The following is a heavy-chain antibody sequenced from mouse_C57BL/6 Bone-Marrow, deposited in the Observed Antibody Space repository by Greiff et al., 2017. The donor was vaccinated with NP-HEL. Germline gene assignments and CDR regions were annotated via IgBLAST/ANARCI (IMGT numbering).Heavy chain of an antibody. Sequence: VQRVESGAELVRPGASVKLSCKASGYTFTDYYINWVKQRPGQGLEWIARIYPGSGNTYYNEKFKGKATLTAEKSSSTAYMQLSSLTSEDSAVYFCARLGYDGYPYYYAMDYWGQGTSVTVSS. V-gene: IGHV1-76*01. J-gene: IGHJ4*01. D-gene: IGHD2-3*01. CDR3: ARLGYDGYPYYYAMDY. CDR1: GYTFTDYY. CDR2: IYPGSGNT.